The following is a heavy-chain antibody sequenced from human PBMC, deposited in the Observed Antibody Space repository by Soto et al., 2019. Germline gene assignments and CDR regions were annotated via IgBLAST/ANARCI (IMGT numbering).Heavy chain of an antibody. D-gene: IGHD6-19*01. Sequence: PGESLKISCKGSGYSFAGYWITWVRQKPGKGLEWMGRIDPSDSYTNYSPSFQGHVTISADKSISTAYLQWSSLKASDTAVYYCARHVYSSGWFDYWGQGTLVTVSS. J-gene: IGHJ4*02. V-gene: IGHV5-10-1*01. CDR2: IDPSDSYT. CDR1: GYSFAGYW. CDR3: ARHVYSSGWFDY.